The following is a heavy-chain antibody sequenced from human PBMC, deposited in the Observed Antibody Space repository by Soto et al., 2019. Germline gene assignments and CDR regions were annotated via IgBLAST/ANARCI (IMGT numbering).Heavy chain of an antibody. D-gene: IGHD4-4*01. J-gene: IGHJ4*02. CDR2: LSDGGSTI. CDR3: ATFPRSSKRGY. CDR1: GFTFSDYY. Sequence: QVQLVESGGGLVKPGGSLRLSCAASGFTFSDYYMTWIRQAPGKGLEWVSYLSDGGSTIYYADSVKGRFTISRDNAKNSLYLQMNSLGAEDTAVYYCATFPRSSKRGYWGQGTLVTVSS. V-gene: IGHV3-11*04.